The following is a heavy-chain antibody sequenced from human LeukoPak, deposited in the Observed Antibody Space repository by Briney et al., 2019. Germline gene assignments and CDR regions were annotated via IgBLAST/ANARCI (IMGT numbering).Heavy chain of an antibody. D-gene: IGHD3-10*01. CDR3: VRLDGSGIFDY. CDR2: IIPIFGTA. V-gene: IGHV1-69*13. J-gene: IGHJ4*02. Sequence: SVKVSCKASGYTFTSYGISWVRQAPGQGLEWMGGIIPIFGTANYAQKFQGRVTITADESTSTAYMELSSLRSEDTAVYYCVRLDGSGIFDYLAQGTLVTVSS. CDR1: GYTFTSYG.